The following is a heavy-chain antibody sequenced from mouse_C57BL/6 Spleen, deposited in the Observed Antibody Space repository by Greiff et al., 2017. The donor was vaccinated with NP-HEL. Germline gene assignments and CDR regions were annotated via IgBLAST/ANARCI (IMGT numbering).Heavy chain of an antibody. V-gene: IGHV3-6*01. J-gene: IGHJ2*01. CDR2: ISYDGSN. CDR3: ARRGPMVPFDY. CDR1: GYSITSGYY. Sequence: EVKLVASGPGLVKPSQSLSLTCSVTGYSITSGYYWNWIRQFPGNKLEWMGYISYDGSNNYNPSLKNRISITRDTSKNQFFLKLNSVTTEDTATYYCARRGPMVPFDYWGQGTTLTVSS. D-gene: IGHD2-2*01.